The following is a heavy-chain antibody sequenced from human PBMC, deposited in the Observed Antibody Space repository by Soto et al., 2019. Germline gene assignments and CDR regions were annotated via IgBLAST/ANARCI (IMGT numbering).Heavy chain of an antibody. Sequence: PGGSLRLSCAASGFTFSSYSMNWVRQAPGKGLEWVSYISSSSSTIYYADSVKGRFTISRDNAKNSLYLQMNSLRAEDTAVYYCARYFDWLLKTDAFDIWGQGTMVTVSS. CDR3: ARYFDWLLKTDAFDI. CDR1: GFTFSSYS. CDR2: ISSSSSTI. D-gene: IGHD3-9*01. J-gene: IGHJ3*02. V-gene: IGHV3-48*01.